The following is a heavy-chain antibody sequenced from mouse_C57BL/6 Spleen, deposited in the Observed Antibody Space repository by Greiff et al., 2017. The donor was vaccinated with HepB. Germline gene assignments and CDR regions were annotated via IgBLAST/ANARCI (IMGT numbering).Heavy chain of an antibody. CDR2: IWSGGST. CDR1: GFSFTSYG. Sequence: VQLKQSGPGLVQPSQSLSITCTVSGFSFTSYGVHWVRQSPGKGLEWLGVIWSGGSTDYNAAFISRLSISKDNSKSQVFFKMNSLQADDTAIYYCARVYYGSSFDVWGTGTTVTVSS. D-gene: IGHD1-1*01. CDR3: ARVYYGSSFDV. J-gene: IGHJ1*03. V-gene: IGHV2-2*01.